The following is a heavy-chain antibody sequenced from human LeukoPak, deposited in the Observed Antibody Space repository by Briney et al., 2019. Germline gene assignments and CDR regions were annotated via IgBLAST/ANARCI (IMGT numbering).Heavy chain of an antibody. Sequence: SQTLSLTCPISGCSVSSNSSAWNGIRESPPRALEWLGSTYYRYKWYNDYAVSVKSRITINPDISNYQFTLQMTLVPPEDTAVYYCARGGNSSGWYFDWFDPWGQGTLVTVSS. CDR1: GCSVSSNSSA. J-gene: IGHJ5*02. V-gene: IGHV6-1*01. D-gene: IGHD6-19*01. CDR2: TYYRYKWYN. CDR3: ARGGNSSGWYFDWFDP.